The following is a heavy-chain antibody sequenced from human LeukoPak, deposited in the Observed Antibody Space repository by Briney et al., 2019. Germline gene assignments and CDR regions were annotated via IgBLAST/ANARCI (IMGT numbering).Heavy chain of an antibody. CDR1: GYTFTSYD. CDR3: ARASPDYGSGTHYAFDI. J-gene: IGHJ3*02. D-gene: IGHD3-10*01. Sequence: GASVKVSCKASGYTFTSYDINWVRQAPGQGLEWMGWMNPNSGNTGYAQKFPGRVTMTRDTSISTAYMELSSLRSEDTAVYYCARASPDYGSGTHYAFDIWGQGTMVTVSS. CDR2: MNPNSGNT. V-gene: IGHV1-8*01.